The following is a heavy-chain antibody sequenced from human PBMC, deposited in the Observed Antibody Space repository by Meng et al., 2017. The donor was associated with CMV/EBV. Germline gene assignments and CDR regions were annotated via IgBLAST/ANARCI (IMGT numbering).Heavy chain of an antibody. CDR2: VTDSGGST. D-gene: IGHD3-22*01. V-gene: IGHV3-23*01. Sequence: GGSLRLSCAASGFTLSSYAMNWVRQAPGKGLEWVSAVTDSGGSTYYADSVKGRFTISRDNSKNTLYLQMNSLRAEDTAVYYCAKDKQYYDSSGWIDYWGQGTLVTVSS. CDR1: GFTLSSYA. CDR3: AKDKQYYDSSGWIDY. J-gene: IGHJ4*02.